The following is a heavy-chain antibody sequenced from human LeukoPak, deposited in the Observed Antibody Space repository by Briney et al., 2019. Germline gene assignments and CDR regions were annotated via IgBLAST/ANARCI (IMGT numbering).Heavy chain of an antibody. J-gene: IGHJ4*02. D-gene: IGHD1-26*01. Sequence: GGSLRLSCVASGFTFSSYGMIWVRQAPGRGLEWVSSISDDGVSTYYADPVRGRFTISRDNSKNTFYLQMNNLRAEDTALYYCAKRTSYSGSYPHFDYWGQGTLVTVSS. CDR2: ISDDGVST. V-gene: IGHV3-23*01. CDR1: GFTFSSYG. CDR3: AKRTSYSGSYPHFDY.